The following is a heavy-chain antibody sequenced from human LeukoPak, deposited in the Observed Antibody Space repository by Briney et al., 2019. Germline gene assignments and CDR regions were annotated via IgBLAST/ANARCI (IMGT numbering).Heavy chain of an antibody. V-gene: IGHV4-39*01. CDR3: ARQYYDILTGYPYYFDY. CDR2: IYYSGST. D-gene: IGHD3-9*01. J-gene: IGHJ4*02. Sequence: SETLSLTCTVSGGSISNSSYYWGWIRQPPGKGLEWIGAIYYSGSTYFAPSLKSRVTMSVDTSKNQFSLKLSSVTAAGSAVYYCARQYYDILTGYPYYFDYWGQGTLVTVSS. CDR1: GGSISNSSYY.